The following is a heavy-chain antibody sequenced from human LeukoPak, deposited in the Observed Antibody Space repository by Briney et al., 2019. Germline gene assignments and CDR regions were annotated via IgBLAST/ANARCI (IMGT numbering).Heavy chain of an antibody. CDR1: GGSISSDY. V-gene: IGHV4-4*07. CDR3: ARRSVRGVIRY. Sequence: SETLSLTCSVSGGSISSDYWSWIRQPAGKGLEWIGRINASGSTRYNPSLKSRVTMSADTSKNQFTLKMNSVTAADTAVYSCARRSVRGVIRYWGQGTLVTVSS. CDR2: INASGST. D-gene: IGHD3-10*01. J-gene: IGHJ4*02.